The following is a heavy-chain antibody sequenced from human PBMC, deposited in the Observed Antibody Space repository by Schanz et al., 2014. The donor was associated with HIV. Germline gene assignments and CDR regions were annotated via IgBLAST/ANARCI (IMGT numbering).Heavy chain of an antibody. CDR2: IWFDGSNK. CDR1: EFTFSSYG. D-gene: IGHD6-13*01. CDR3: ARETSGFSTSWPPRYHYYGMDV. V-gene: IGHV3-33*08. J-gene: IGHJ6*02. Sequence: QVQLVESGGGVVQPGRSLRLSCAASEFTFSSYGMHWVRQAPGKGLEWVAVIWFDGSNKNYADSVKGRFTISRDNSKNTLYLQMNSLRGEDTAVYYCARETSGFSTSWPPRYHYYGMDVWGQGTTVTVSS.